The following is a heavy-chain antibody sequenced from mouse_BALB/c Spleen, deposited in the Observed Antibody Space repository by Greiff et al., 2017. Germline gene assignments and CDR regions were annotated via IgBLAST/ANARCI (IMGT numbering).Heavy chain of an antibody. V-gene: IGHV1-7*01. Sequence: VQLQQSGAELAKPGASVKMSCKASGYTFTSYWMHWVKQRPGQGLEWIGYINPSTGYTEYNQKFKDKATLTADKSSSTAYMQLSSLTSEDSAVYYCARRGNGYYAMDYWGQGTSVTVSS. CDR3: ARRGNGYYAMDY. CDR2: INPSTGYT. CDR1: GYTFTSYW. J-gene: IGHJ4*01.